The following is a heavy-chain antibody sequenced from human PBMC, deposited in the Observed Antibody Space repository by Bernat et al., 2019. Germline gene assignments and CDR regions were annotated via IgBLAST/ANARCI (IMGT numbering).Heavy chain of an antibody. Sequence: EVHLEQSGAEVKKPGESLKISCKGSGYRFTSYWIGWVRQVPGKGLEWMVIIYPSDSDTRYSPSFQGKVSIAADKSINTTYMKGKSLRGSDTAMYNCARQRGSYPGTLDYWGQGTLVTVSS. D-gene: IGHD1-26*01. CDR2: IYPSDSDT. CDR3: ARQRGSYPGTLDY. J-gene: IGHJ4*02. V-gene: IGHV5-51*01. CDR1: GYRFTSYW.